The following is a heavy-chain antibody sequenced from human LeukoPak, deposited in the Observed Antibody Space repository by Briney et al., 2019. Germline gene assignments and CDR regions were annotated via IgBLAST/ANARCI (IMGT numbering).Heavy chain of an antibody. CDR2: IGSGGDT. D-gene: IGHD1-1*01. Sequence: GGSLRLSCAASEFTFSNYAMTWVRQPPGKGLEWVSAIGSGGDTKYADSVKGQFTISRDNSKKMLYLQMSSLRADDSAIYYCAYKWSCDYWGQETLVTVSS. CDR3: AYKWSCDY. CDR1: EFTFSNYA. J-gene: IGHJ4*02. V-gene: IGHV3-23*01.